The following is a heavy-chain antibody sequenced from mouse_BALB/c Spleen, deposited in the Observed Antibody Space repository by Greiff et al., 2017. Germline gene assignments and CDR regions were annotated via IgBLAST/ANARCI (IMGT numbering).Heavy chain of an antibody. CDR2: INPSSGYT. CDR3: ARWRTLMDY. J-gene: IGHJ4*01. Sequence: VQRVESGAELARPGASVKMSCKASGYTFTSYTMHWVKQRPGQGLEWIGYINPSSGYTNYNQKFKDKATLTADKSSSTAYMQLSSLTSEDSAVYYCARWRTLMDYWGQGTSVTVSS. V-gene: IGHV1-4*01. CDR1: GYTFTSYT.